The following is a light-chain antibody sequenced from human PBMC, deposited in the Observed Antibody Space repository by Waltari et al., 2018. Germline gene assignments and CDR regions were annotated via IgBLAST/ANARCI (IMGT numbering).Light chain of an antibody. J-gene: IGLJ2*01. V-gene: IGLV3-27*01. CDR1: VLAEKH. CDR2: KDT. CDR3: HAAADNNWF. Sequence: YDLTQPLSVSVSPGQTDTITCSGDVLAEKHVRWFQQKPGHAPTLTLYKDTERPSGIPERFSGSSSGSTVTLTIRGALLEDEADYHCHAAADNNWFFGGGTKLTVL.